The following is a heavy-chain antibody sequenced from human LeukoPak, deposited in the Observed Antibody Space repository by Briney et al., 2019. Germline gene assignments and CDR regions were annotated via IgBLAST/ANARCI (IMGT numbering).Heavy chain of an antibody. CDR3: AKFTASVVAALNWFDP. D-gene: IGHD2-15*01. Sequence: GGSLRLSCAASGFTFSSYAMSWVRQAPGKGLEWVSLISGSGGSTYYADSVKGRFTISRDNSKNTLYLQMNSLRAEDTAVFYCAKFTASVVAALNWFDPWGQGTLVTVSS. J-gene: IGHJ5*02. V-gene: IGHV3-23*01. CDR2: ISGSGGST. CDR1: GFTFSSYA.